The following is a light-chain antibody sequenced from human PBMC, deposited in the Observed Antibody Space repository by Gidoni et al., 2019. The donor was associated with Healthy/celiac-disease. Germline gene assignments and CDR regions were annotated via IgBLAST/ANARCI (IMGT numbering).Light chain of an antibody. J-gene: IGKJ1*01. Sequence: DIQMTQSPSTLSASVGDRVTLTCRASQSISSWLAWYQQKPGKAPKLLIYKASSLESGVPSRFSGSGSGTEFTLTISSLQPDDFATYYCQHSWTFGQGTKVEIK. CDR2: KAS. V-gene: IGKV1-5*03. CDR3: QHSWT. CDR1: QSISSW.